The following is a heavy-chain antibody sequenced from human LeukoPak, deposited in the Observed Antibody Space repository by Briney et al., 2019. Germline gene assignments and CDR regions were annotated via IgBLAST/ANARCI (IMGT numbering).Heavy chain of an antibody. CDR3: AKDTSGWYVNNWFDP. J-gene: IGHJ5*02. D-gene: IGHD6-19*01. CDR1: GFTVSNNY. V-gene: IGHV3-23*01. CDR2: ISGSGGST. Sequence: GGSLRLSCAASGFTVSNNYMTWVRQAPGKGLEWVSAISGSGGSTYYADSVKGRFTISRDNSKNTLYLQMNSLRAEDTAVYYCAKDTSGWYVNNWFDPWGQGTLVTVSS.